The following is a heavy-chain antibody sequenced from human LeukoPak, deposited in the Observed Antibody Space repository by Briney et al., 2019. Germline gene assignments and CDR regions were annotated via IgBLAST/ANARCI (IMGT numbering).Heavy chain of an antibody. Sequence: GGSLRLSCAASGFTFSSYSMNWVRQAPGKGLEWVSYISSSSSTIYYADSVKGRFTISRDNSKNTLYLQMNSLRAEDTAVYYCAKDRVATIIQNWFDPWGQGTLVTVSS. CDR2: ISSSSSTI. CDR3: AKDRVATIIQNWFDP. V-gene: IGHV3-48*01. CDR1: GFTFSSYS. D-gene: IGHD5-12*01. J-gene: IGHJ5*02.